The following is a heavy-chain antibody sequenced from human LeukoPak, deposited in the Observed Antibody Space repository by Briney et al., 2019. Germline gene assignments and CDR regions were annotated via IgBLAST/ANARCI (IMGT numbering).Heavy chain of an antibody. CDR1: GGSISSGGYY. J-gene: IGHJ1*01. V-gene: IGHV4-30-2*01. D-gene: IGHD6-13*01. CDR2: IYHSGST. CDR3: ARDRVWGIAAAVEIQYFQH. Sequence: SETLSLTCTVSGGSISSGGYYWSWIRQPPGKGLEWIGYIYHSGSTYYNPSLKSRVTISVDRSKNQFSLKLSSVTAADTAVYYCARDRVWGIAAAVEIQYFQHWGQGTLVTISS.